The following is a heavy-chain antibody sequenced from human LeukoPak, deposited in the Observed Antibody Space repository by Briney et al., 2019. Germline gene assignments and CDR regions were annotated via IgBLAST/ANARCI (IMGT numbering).Heavy chain of an antibody. CDR3: ARDGTIRGMDV. CDR2: ISYDGSNK. D-gene: IGHD4/OR15-4a*01. Sequence: GGSLRLSCSASGFTFSSYAMHWARQAPGKGLEWVAVISYDGSNKYYADSVKGRFTISRDNSKNTLYLQMNSLRAEDTAVYYCARDGTIRGMDVWGQGTTVTVSS. V-gene: IGHV3-30-3*01. J-gene: IGHJ6*02. CDR1: GFTFSSYA.